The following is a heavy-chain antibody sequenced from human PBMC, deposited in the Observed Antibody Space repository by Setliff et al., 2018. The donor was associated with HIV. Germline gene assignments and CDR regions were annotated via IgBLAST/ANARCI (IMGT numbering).Heavy chain of an antibody. V-gene: IGHV1-69*05. J-gene: IGHJ4*02. CDR2: IIPIFGTA. CDR3: ARSFDILTGDLDY. Sequence: SVKVSCKASGGTFSSYAISWVRQAPGQGLEWMGRIIPIFGTANYAQKFQGRVTMTTDTSTSTAYMELRSLRSDDTAVYYCARSFDILTGDLDYWGQGTLVTVSS. CDR1: GGTFSSYA. D-gene: IGHD3-9*01.